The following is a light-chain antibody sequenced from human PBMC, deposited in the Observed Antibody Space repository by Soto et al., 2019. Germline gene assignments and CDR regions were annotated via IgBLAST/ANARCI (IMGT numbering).Light chain of an antibody. CDR3: HQRSSWPRGT. CDR2: DAS. Sequence: EIVLTQSPGTVSLSPGERATLSCRASQSVSSYLAWYQQKPGQGPRLLIYDASNRATGVSARFSGSGSGTDFTLTISSLEPEDFAVYYCHQRSSWPRGTFGQGTKVDIK. J-gene: IGKJ1*01. V-gene: IGKV3-11*01. CDR1: QSVSSY.